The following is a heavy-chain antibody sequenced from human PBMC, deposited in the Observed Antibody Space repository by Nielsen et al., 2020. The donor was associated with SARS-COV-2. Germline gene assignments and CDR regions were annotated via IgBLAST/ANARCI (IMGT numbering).Heavy chain of an antibody. V-gene: IGHV4-39*07. CDR2: IYYSGST. J-gene: IGHJ4*02. D-gene: IGHD5-12*01. Sequence: SETLSLTCTVSGGSISSSSYYWGWIRQPPGKGLEWIGSIYYSGSTNYNPSLKSRVTISVDTSKNQFSLKLSSVTAADTAVYYCARGAPRVVVPTIRKRHFDYWGQGTLVTVSS. CDR3: ARGAPRVVVPTIRKRHFDY. CDR1: GGSISSSSYY.